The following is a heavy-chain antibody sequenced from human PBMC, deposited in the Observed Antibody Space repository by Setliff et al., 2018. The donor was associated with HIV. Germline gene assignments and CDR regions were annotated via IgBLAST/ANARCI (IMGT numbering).Heavy chain of an antibody. D-gene: IGHD3-3*01. V-gene: IGHV3-23*01. Sequence: SLRLSCAVSGFTFSNYAMSWVRQAPGKGLEWISTILRSGDTTYYADSVKGRFTISRDNSKNTLYLQMNSLRAEDTAVYYCATIWMRGAYFDYWGQGTLGTVSS. CDR2: ILRSGDTT. CDR1: GFTFSNYA. CDR3: ATIWMRGAYFDY. J-gene: IGHJ4*02.